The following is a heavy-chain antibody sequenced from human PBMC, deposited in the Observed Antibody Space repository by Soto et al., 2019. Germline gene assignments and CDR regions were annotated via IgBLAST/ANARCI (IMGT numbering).Heavy chain of an antibody. V-gene: IGHV3-9*01. CDR1: GFTLDDYA. CDR3: AKGVRRLGGDYLSAALDI. J-gene: IGHJ3*02. D-gene: IGHD4-17*01. CDR2: ISWNGDRV. Sequence: EVQLVESGGGLVQPGRSLRLSCAASGFTLDDYAMHWVRQAPGQGLEWVTWISWNGDRVRYADSVQGRFTISRDNAKSSLYLQMNSLRAEDTALYYCAKGVRRLGGDYLSAALDIWGHGTMVPVSS.